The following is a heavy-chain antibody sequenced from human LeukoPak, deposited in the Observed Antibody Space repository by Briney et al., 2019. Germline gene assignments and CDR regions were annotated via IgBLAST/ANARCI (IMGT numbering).Heavy chain of an antibody. J-gene: IGHJ4*02. V-gene: IGHV3-7*01. CDR2: LKQDGSEK. CDR3: ARERVTTTSFDY. D-gene: IGHD2/OR15-2a*01. CDR1: GFTFSSYW. Sequence: GGSLRPSCAGSGFTFSSYWMNWVRQAPGEGLEWVANLKQDGSEKNYVDSVKGRFTISRDNAKNSLYLQMNSLRVEDTAVYYCARERVTTTSFDYWGQGVLVTVSS.